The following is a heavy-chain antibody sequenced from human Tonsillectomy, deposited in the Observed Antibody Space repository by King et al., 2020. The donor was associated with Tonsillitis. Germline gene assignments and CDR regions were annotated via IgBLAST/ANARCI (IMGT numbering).Heavy chain of an antibody. D-gene: IGHD3-22*01. Sequence: LQLQESGPGLVKPSETLSLTCTVSGDSIGSSSYYWGWIRQPPGKGLEWIGSIYYSGSTYYTPALKSRVTISVDTSKNQFSLKLTSVTAADTAVYYCARSSGYYRDFDYWGQGTLVTVSS. CDR2: IYYSGST. V-gene: IGHV4-39*01. J-gene: IGHJ4*02. CDR1: GDSIGSSSYY. CDR3: ARSSGYYRDFDY.